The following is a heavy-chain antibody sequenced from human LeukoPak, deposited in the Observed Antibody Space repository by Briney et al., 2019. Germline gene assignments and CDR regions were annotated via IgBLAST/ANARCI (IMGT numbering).Heavy chain of an antibody. J-gene: IGHJ4*02. Sequence: FSGASRFTFSSYAMHWARQAPGKGLDYVSGISTDGGTTYYSNSVKGRFTISRDNSENTLSLQMGSLRAEDTAVYYCARGELTLVRGVLTYWGPGTLVTVSS. D-gene: IGHD3-10*01. CDR3: ARGELTLVRGVLTY. CDR2: ISTDGGTT. CDR1: RFTFSSYA. V-gene: IGHV3-64*01.